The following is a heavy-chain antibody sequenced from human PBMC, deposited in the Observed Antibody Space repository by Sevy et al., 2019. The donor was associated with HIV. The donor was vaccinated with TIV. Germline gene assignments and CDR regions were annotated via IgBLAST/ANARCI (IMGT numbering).Heavy chain of an antibody. V-gene: IGHV1-69*13. CDR3: VRGPNGSYLLYYLDN. D-gene: IGHD3-10*01. J-gene: IGHJ4*02. CDR1: GGTFSSYA. Sequence: ASVKVSCKASGGTFSSYAISWVRQAPGQGLEWLGGIIPMFGTANYAQKFQGRVIITADESTSTVYMELSSLKSGDTAVYYCVRGPNGSYLLYYLDNWGQGTLVTVSS. CDR2: IIPMFGTA.